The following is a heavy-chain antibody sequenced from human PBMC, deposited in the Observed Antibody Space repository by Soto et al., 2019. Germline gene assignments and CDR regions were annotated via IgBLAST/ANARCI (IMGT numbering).Heavy chain of an antibody. CDR3: ARGRGSGWYYFDY. CDR1: GFTFSDHY. J-gene: IGHJ4*02. CDR2: IRSKVDSYST. Sequence: GSLRLSGAASGFTFSDHYMSRGSQAPGQRLEWVGRIRSKVDSYSTEYAACVKGRFTISRDESKNSLYLQMNSLKTEDTAVYYCARGRGSGWYYFDYWGQGSLVTVSS. V-gene: IGHV3-72*01. D-gene: IGHD6-19*01.